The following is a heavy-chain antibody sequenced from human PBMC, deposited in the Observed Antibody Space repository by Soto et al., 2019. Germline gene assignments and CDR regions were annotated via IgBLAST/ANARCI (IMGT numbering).Heavy chain of an antibody. CDR1: GYTFTSHG. CDR3: ARDGSNGGYFDY. D-gene: IGHD2-8*01. J-gene: IGHJ4*02. V-gene: IGHV1-18*01. CDR2: ISAYNGNT. Sequence: ASVKVSCKASGYTFTSHGISWVRQAPGQGLEWMGWISAYNGNTNYAQSLQGRVIMTTDAYTSTAYMEVRSLRSDDSAVYYCARDGSNGGYFDYWGQGTLVTVSS.